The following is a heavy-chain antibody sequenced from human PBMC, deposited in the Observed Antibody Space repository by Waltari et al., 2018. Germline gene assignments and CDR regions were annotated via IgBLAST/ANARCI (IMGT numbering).Heavy chain of an antibody. CDR2: ISAYNGNT. D-gene: IGHD3-3*01. J-gene: IGHJ4*02. V-gene: IGHV1-18*01. Sequence: QVQLVQSGAEVKKPGASVKVSCKASGYTFTSYGISWVRQAPGQGLEWMGWISAYNGNTNYAQKLTGRVTTDPDTSTSPAYLELGSLRSDDTAVYCCARTSGYSTGDYWGQGTLVTVSS. CDR3: ARTSGYSTGDY. CDR1: GYTFTSYG.